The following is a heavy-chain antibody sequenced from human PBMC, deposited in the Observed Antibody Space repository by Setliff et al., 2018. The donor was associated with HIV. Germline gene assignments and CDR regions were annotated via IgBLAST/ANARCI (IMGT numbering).Heavy chain of an antibody. J-gene: IGHJ4*02. D-gene: IGHD2-15*01. CDR3: ARDFKSGYVDY. CDR2: IYNDGVNR. CDR1: GFTFSSYA. V-gene: IGHV3-33*08. Sequence: GGSLRLSCAASGFTFSSYAIHWVRQAPGKGLEWVAVIYNDGVNRYFGDFVEGRFTISRDNSRNTVNLQMNSLRGDDTAVYYCARDFKSGYVDYLGQGIPVTVSS.